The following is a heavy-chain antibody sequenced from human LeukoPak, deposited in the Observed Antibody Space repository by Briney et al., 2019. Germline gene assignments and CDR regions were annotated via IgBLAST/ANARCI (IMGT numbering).Heavy chain of an antibody. CDR3: AKDRYYYDSSGYYYQLIDY. Sequence: ASVKVSCKASGYTFTGYYMHWVRQAPGQGLEWMGWINSNSGGTNYAQKFQGRVTMTRDTSISTAYMELSRLRSDDTAVYYCAKDRYYYDSSGYYYQLIDYWGQGTLVTVSS. J-gene: IGHJ4*02. D-gene: IGHD3-22*01. V-gene: IGHV1-2*02. CDR1: GYTFTGYY. CDR2: INSNSGGT.